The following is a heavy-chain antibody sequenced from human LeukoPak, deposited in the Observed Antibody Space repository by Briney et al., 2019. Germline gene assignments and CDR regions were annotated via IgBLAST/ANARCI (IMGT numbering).Heavy chain of an antibody. J-gene: IGHJ4*02. Sequence: GASVKVSCKASGYTFTKYVVHWVRQAPGQRPEWMGWINAGNGDTKYSQNFQDRVTITRDTSANTAYMELSSLTSEDTALYYCARDDCGDTCYPGGYWGQGTLVTVSS. V-gene: IGHV1-3*01. CDR1: GYTFTKYV. D-gene: IGHD2-21*01. CDR3: ARDDCGDTCYPGGY. CDR2: INAGNGDT.